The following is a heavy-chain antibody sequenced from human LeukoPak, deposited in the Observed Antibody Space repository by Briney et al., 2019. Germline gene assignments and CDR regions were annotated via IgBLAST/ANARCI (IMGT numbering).Heavy chain of an antibody. J-gene: IGHJ5*02. CDR2: TSYHGSNK. CDR1: GFTFSSYA. CDR3: AKGHDPDLLPWFDP. D-gene: IGHD3-22*01. V-gene: IGHV3-30-3*01. Sequence: GGSLRLSCAASGFTFSSYAMSWVRQAPGKGLEWVTVTSYHGSNKYYADSVKGRFTISRDNSKNTLYLQMNSLRAEDTAVYYCAKGHDPDLLPWFDPWGQGTLVTVSS.